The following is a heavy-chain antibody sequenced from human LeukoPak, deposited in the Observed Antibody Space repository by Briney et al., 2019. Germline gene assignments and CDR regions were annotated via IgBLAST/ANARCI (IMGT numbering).Heavy chain of an antibody. CDR1: GYTFTSYD. D-gene: IGHD3-3*01. J-gene: IGHJ3*02. CDR3: ARGQEALLMYYDFWSGYYRGAFDI. Sequence: GASVKVSCKASGYTFTSYDINWVRQATGQGLEWMGWMNPNSGNTGYAQKFQGRVTITRNTSISTAYMELSSLRSEDTAVYYCARGQEALLMYYDFWSGYYRGAFDIWGQGTMVTVSS. V-gene: IGHV1-8*03. CDR2: MNPNSGNT.